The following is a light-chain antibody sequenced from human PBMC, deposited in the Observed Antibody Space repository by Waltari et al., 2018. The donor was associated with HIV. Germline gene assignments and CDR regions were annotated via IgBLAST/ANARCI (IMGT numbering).Light chain of an antibody. CDR1: NSNIGSNH. CDR3: AAWDDSLNGVV. CDR2: NNK. V-gene: IGLV1-44*01. J-gene: IGLJ2*01. Sequence: QSVLTQPPSASGTPGQRVTISCSGSNSNIGSNHVNWYQQLPGTAPKLLIYNNKQRPAVVPDRISGSKSGTSASLAISGLQYEDEADYYCAAWDDSLNGVVFGGGTKLTVL.